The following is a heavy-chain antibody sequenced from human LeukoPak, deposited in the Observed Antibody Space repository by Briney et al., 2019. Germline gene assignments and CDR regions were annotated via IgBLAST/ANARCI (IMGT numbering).Heavy chain of an antibody. CDR3: ARDEGDLSYSSSWGN. D-gene: IGHD6-13*01. CDR1: GGTFSSYA. J-gene: IGHJ4*02. Sequence: ASVKVSCKASGGTFSSYAISWVRQAPGQGLEWMGGIIPIFGTANYAQKFQGRVTITADESTSTAYMELSSLRSEDTAVYYCARDEGDLSYSSSWGNWGQGTVVTVSS. V-gene: IGHV1-69*13. CDR2: IIPIFGTA.